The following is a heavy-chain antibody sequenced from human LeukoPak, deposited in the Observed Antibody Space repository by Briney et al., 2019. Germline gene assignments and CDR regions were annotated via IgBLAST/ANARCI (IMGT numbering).Heavy chain of an antibody. CDR1: GDSISSTSYH. D-gene: IGHD3-10*01. CDR2: VYYTGSA. J-gene: IGHJ5*02. CDR3: ARYASGSYYWFDP. V-gene: IGHV4-39*01. Sequence: PSETLSLTCTVSGDSISSTSYHWAWIRQPPGKGLEWIATVYYTGSAYYNPSLKSRVTIPVDTSKSQFSLKLSSVTTADTALYYCARYASGSYYWFDPWGQGTLVTVSS.